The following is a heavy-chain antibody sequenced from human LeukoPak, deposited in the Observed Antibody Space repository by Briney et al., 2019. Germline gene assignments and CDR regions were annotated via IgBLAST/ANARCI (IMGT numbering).Heavy chain of an antibody. V-gene: IGHV3-20*04. D-gene: IGHD3-22*01. CDR2: INWNGGST. Sequence: PGGSLRLSCAASGFTFDDYGMSWVRQAPGKGLEWVSGINWNGGSTGYADSVKGRFTIFRDNAKNSLYLQMNSLRAEDTALYYCAREVGYYDSSGYYPPYYYMDVWGKGTTVTVSS. CDR3: AREVGYYDSSGYYPPYYYMDV. CDR1: GFTFDDYG. J-gene: IGHJ6*03.